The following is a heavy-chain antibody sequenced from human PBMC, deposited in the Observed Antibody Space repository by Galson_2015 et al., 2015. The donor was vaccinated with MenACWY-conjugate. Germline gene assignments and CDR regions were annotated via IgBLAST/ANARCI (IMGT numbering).Heavy chain of an antibody. V-gene: IGHV1-3*01. D-gene: IGHD5-18*01. J-gene: IGHJ5*02. Sequence: SVKVSCKASGSTFTNYALHWLRQAPGQGLEWMGWINVDSGDTRSSQKFQGRVTITTDTSASTAYMELSSLRSEDTAVYYCAMAHLGYSYASFDPWGQGTLVTVSS. CDR1: GSTFTNYA. CDR3: AMAHLGYSYASFDP. CDR2: INVDSGDT.